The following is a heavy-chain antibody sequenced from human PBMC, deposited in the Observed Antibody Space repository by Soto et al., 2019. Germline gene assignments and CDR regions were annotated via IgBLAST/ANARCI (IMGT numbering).Heavy chain of an antibody. CDR1: WDSVYGDSAA. CDR3: AGISRASYDH. J-gene: IGHJ4*02. CDR2: TYYRSKWDN. Sequence: SQTLALDCAISWDSVYGDSAAWNWIRQSPSRGLEWLGRTYYRSKWDNDYAASVKSRITINPDTSKNQLSMQLTYVTPEETAFYYCAGISRASYDHCGQVTMLTFS. D-gene: IGHD1-26*01. V-gene: IGHV6-1*01.